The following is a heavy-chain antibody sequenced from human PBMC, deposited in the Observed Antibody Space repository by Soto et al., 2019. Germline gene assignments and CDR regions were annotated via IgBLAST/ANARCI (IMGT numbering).Heavy chain of an antibody. J-gene: IGHJ4*02. CDR2: IYYGGNT. D-gene: IGHD3-10*01. Sequence: QVQLQESGPGLVKPSETLSLTCSVSGVSIKSYYWSWIRQPPGKGLEWIGYIYYGGNTNYNPSLKSRVTISVDTSKNQFSLRLSSVTAADTAVYYCAKSSYGGDYWGQGTLVTVSS. CDR3: AKSSYGGDY. V-gene: IGHV4-59*01. CDR1: GVSIKSYY.